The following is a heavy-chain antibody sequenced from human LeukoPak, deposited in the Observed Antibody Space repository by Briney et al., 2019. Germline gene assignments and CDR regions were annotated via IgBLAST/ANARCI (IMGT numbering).Heavy chain of an antibody. CDR2: ISGSSSTI. Sequence: GGYLRLSCAASGFAFSSFSMNWDRQAPGKGLEWVSYISGSSSTIHYADSVKGRFTISRDSAKNSLYLQMNSLRDEDTAVYYCARDLHSGAYTFDYWGQGTIVTVSS. J-gene: IGHJ4*02. CDR1: GFAFSSFS. D-gene: IGHD1-26*01. V-gene: IGHV3-48*02. CDR3: ARDLHSGAYTFDY.